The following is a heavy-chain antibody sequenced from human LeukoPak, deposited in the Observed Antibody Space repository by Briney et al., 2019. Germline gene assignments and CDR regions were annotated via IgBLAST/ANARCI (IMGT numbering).Heavy chain of an antibody. CDR2: INPNNSGT. CDR1: GNTFTGYY. D-gene: IGHD2-8*01. J-gene: IGHJ4*02. Sequence: APVKVSCKASGNTFTGYYMHWVRQAPGQGLECMGWINPNNSGTNYAQKFQGRVTMTRDTSISTAYMELSRLSSDDPAVYYCGRDSCTNGVCYFFDYWGQGTLVTVSS. V-gene: IGHV1-2*02. CDR3: GRDSCTNGVCYFFDY.